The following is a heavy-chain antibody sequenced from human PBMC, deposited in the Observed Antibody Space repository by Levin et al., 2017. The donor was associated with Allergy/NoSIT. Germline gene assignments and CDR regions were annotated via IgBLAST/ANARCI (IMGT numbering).Heavy chain of an antibody. Sequence: GESLKISCAVSGFTFSSYAMSWVRQAPGKGLEWVSGISGGGGNTYYADSVKGRFSIPRDNSKNTLYLQVNSLRAEDTAVYYCAKDTPALSAGPYFDYWGQGTLVTVSS. CDR1: GFTFSSYA. V-gene: IGHV3-23*01. CDR2: ISGGGGNT. J-gene: IGHJ4*02. D-gene: IGHD2-2*01. CDR3: AKDTPALSAGPYFDY.